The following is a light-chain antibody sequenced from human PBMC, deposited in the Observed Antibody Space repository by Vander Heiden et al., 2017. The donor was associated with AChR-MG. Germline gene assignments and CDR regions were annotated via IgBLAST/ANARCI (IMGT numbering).Light chain of an antibody. CDR3: RHDDSYPLI. Sequence: AIQMTQSPSSLSASVGDRVTITCRASQDIGNDLGWYQQKPGKAPNLLIFATSNLESGVPSRFSGSGSGTDFTLTISSLQPEDFATYYCRHDDSYPLIFGGRTRVEIK. J-gene: IGKJ4*01. V-gene: IGKV1-6*01. CDR2: ATS. CDR1: QDIGND.